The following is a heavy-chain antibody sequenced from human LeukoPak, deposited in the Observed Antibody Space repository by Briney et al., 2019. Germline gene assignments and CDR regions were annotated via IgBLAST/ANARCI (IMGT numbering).Heavy chain of an antibody. CDR1: GGSISSYY. V-gene: IGHV4-59*01. CDR3: ARGSNYYGSGSLDY. D-gene: IGHD3-10*01. J-gene: IGHJ4*02. Sequence: SETPSLTCTVSGGSISSYYWSWIRQPPGKGLEWIGYIYYSGSTNYNPSLKSRVTISVDTSKNQFSLKLSSVTAADTAVYYCARGSNYYGSGSLDYWGQGTLVTVSS. CDR2: IYYSGST.